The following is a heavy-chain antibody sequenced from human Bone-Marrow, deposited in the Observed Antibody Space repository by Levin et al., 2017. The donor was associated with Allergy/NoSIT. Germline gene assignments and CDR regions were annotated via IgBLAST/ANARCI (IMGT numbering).Heavy chain of an antibody. J-gene: IGHJ5*02. Sequence: GESLKISCAASGLTFSHYWVTWVRQGPGKGLEWVASINQDGSGKYYVDSVKGRFTISRDNAQSSAYLQLNSLRVEDTATYYCATRASPPGSCPGFSCYPWGQGTLVTVSS. CDR3: ATRASPPGSCPGFSCYP. CDR1: GLTFSHYW. CDR2: INQDGSGK. V-gene: IGHV3-7*01. D-gene: IGHD2-2*01.